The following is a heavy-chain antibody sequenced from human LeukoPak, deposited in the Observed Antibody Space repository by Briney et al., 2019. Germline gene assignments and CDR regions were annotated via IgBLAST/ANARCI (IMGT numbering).Heavy chain of an antibody. J-gene: IGHJ4*02. V-gene: IGHV3-21*01. CDR1: GFTFISYS. CDR3: ARNIEGYKLYNFDS. Sequence: GGSLRLSCAASGFTFISYSMTWVRQAPGKGLEWVSSISGRSTYIYYADSLKSRFTTSRDYAKNLLYLQMNSLRAEDTAVYYCARNIEGYKLYNFDSWGQGTLVTVSS. CDR2: ISGRSTYI. D-gene: IGHD5-24*01.